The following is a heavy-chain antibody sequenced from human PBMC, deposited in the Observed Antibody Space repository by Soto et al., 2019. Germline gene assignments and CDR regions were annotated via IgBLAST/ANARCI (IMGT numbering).Heavy chain of an antibody. V-gene: IGHV3-23*01. Sequence: GRSLRLSCAASGFTFSSYAMSWVRQAPGKGLEWVSAISGSGGSTYYADSVKGRFTISRDNSKNTLYLQMNSLRAEDKAVYYCAKYGGIVGVPAANFDYWGQGTLVTVSS. CDR1: GFTFSSYA. CDR3: AKYGGIVGVPAANFDY. J-gene: IGHJ4*02. CDR2: ISGSGGST. D-gene: IGHD2-2*01.